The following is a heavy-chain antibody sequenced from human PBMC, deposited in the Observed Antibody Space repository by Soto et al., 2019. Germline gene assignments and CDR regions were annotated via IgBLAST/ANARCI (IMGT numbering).Heavy chain of an antibody. CDR2: INPGGGST. CDR1: GYIFTNYY. J-gene: IGHJ4*01. CDR3: ARVRDYSVSGSCLDF. D-gene: IGHD3-10*01. V-gene: IGHV1-46*03. Sequence: ASVKVSCKASGYIFTNYYIHWVRQAPGQGLEWMGIINPGGGSTNYAQKFQGRVTMTRDTSTSTVYMNLSGLRSEDTAMYYCARVRDYSVSGSCLDFWG.